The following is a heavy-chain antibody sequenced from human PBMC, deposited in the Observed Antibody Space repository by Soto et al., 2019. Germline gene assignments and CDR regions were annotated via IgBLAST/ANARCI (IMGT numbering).Heavy chain of an antibody. CDR3: ARDKEQWLAPGGAFDI. CDR1: GFTFSSYA. Sequence: GGSLRLSCAASGFTFSSYAMSWVRQAPGKGPEWVSAISDSGGSTYYADSVKGRFTISRDNSKNTLYLQMNSLRAEDTAVYYCARDKEQWLAPGGAFDIWGQGTMVTVS. D-gene: IGHD6-19*01. CDR2: ISDSGGST. V-gene: IGHV3-23*01. J-gene: IGHJ3*02.